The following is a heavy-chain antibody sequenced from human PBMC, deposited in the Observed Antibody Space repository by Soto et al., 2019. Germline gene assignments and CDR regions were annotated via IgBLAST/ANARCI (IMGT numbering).Heavy chain of an antibody. V-gene: IGHV4-39*01. D-gene: IGHD2-15*01. CDR2: IYYSGST. Sequence: QLQLQESGPGLVKPSETLSITCTVSGGSISSSSYYWGWIRQPPGKGLEWIGSIYYSGSTYYNPSLKSRVTISVDTSKNQFSLKLSSVTAADTAVYYCARRRGYCSGGSCYSLGWFDPWGQGTLVTVSS. J-gene: IGHJ5*02. CDR1: GGSISSSSYY. CDR3: ARRRGYCSGGSCYSLGWFDP.